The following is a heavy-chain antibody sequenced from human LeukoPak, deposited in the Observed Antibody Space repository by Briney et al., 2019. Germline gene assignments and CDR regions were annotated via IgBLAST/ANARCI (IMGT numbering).Heavy chain of an antibody. CDR2: INHSGST. J-gene: IGHJ5*02. CDR1: GGSITSGSYY. Sequence: SHTLSLTCTVSGGSITSGSYYWSWIRQPAGKGLEWIGEINHSGSTNYNPSLKSRVTISVDTSKNQFSLKLSSVTAAVTAVYYCARVSRRCSSTSCYRNNWFDPWGQGTLVTVSS. CDR3: ARVSRRCSSTSCYRNNWFDP. D-gene: IGHD2-2*01. V-gene: IGHV4-61*09.